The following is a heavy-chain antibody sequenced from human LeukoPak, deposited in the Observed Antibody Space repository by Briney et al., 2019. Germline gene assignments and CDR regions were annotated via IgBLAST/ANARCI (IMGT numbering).Heavy chain of an antibody. Sequence: ASVKEACEASGYTFTSYYMHCVRQAPGQALEWMAIINPSGGRTSYAEKCQGRVTMTRDTSTSTVYMELSSLRSEDTAVYYCARGEEKRKTSPFDYWGQGTLVTVSS. D-gene: IGHD5-24*01. CDR2: INPSGGRT. J-gene: IGHJ4*02. CDR1: GYTFTSYY. CDR3: ARGEEKRKTSPFDY. V-gene: IGHV1-46*01.